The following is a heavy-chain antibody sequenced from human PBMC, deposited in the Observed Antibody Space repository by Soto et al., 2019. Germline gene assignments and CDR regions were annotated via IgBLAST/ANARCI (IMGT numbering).Heavy chain of an antibody. V-gene: IGHV3-48*01. CDR1: GFTFSSYS. J-gene: IGHJ6*03. CDR3: VRVRSGSYYSLGVDYYFYYMDV. CDR2: ISTSSSAI. D-gene: IGHD1-26*01. Sequence: GGSLRLSCAASGFTFSSYSMNWVRQAPGKGLEWVSYISTSSSAIYYADSLKGRFTISRDNAKNSLYLQMSSLRAEDTAVYYCVRVRSGSYYSLGVDYYFYYMDVWGKGTTVTVSS.